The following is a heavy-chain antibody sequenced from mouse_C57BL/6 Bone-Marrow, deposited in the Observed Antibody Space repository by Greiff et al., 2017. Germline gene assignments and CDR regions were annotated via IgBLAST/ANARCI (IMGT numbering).Heavy chain of an antibody. D-gene: IGHD4-1*01. V-gene: IGHV1-66*01. J-gene: IGHJ3*01. CDR2: IYPGSGNT. Sequence: VQLQQSGPELVKPGASVKISCTASGYSFTSYYIPWVQQRPGQGLEWIGWIYPGSGNTKYNEKFKGKATLTADTSSSTAYMQLSSLTSEDSAVYYCARPGSNWDWFAYWGQGTLVTVSA. CDR3: ARPGSNWDWFAY. CDR1: GYSFTSYY.